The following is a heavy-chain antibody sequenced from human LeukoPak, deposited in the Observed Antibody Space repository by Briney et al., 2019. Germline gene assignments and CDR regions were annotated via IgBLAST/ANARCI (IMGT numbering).Heavy chain of an antibody. J-gene: IGHJ6*03. Sequence: GGSLRLSCAGSGFTFSRYNLNWFRQAPGKGLERVSSISGRSNHIFYAGSVKGRFTISRDNAKNSLYLQMNSLGAEDTAVYYCARDAQWLVPEGYYYYMDVWGKGTTVTVSS. V-gene: IGHV3-21*01. CDR3: ARDAQWLVPEGYYYYMDV. CDR1: GFTFSRYN. D-gene: IGHD6-19*01. CDR2: ISGRSNHI.